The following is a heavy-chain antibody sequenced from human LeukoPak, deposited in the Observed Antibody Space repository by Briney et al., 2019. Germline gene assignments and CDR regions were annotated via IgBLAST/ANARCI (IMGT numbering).Heavy chain of an antibody. CDR2: ISYDGNEK. D-gene: IGHD5-12*01. CDR1: GFTFSSDA. Sequence: GGSLRLSCVASGFTFSSDAMHWVRQTPGKGLEWVAVISYDGNEKYQVDSVKGRFTTSRDNAKNSLYLQMNSLRAEDTAFYYCAINGGGDSGYGNFDYWGQGTLVTVSS. V-gene: IGHV3-30-3*01. J-gene: IGHJ4*02. CDR3: AINGGGDSGYGNFDY.